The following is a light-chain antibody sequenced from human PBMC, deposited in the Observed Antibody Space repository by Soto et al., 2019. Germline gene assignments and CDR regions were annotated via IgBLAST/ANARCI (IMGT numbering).Light chain of an antibody. CDR2: DAS. Sequence: EIVLTQSPATLSMSPGERATLSCRASQSVSTYLAWYRQKPGQATRLLIFDASNRASGIPSRFSGSGTGTNFTLTISRLEPEDFTVYVCQHRSHWLPLTFGGGTKVEIK. J-gene: IGKJ4*01. V-gene: IGKV3-11*01. CDR1: QSVSTY. CDR3: QHRSHWLPLT.